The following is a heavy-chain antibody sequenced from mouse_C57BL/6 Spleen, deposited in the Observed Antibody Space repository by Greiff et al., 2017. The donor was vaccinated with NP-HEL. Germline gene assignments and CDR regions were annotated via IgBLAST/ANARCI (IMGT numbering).Heavy chain of an antibody. CDR2: IDPSDSYT. CDR1: GYTFTSYW. V-gene: IGHV1-50*01. D-gene: IGHD2-4*01. CDR3: APKSYDDAAWFAY. Sequence: QVQLQQPGAELVKPGASVKLSCKASGYTFTSYWMQWVKQRPGQGLEWIGEIDPSDSYTNYNQKFKGKATLTVDTSSSTAYMQLSSLTSEDSAVYYCAPKSYDDAAWFAYWGQGTLVTVSA. J-gene: IGHJ3*01.